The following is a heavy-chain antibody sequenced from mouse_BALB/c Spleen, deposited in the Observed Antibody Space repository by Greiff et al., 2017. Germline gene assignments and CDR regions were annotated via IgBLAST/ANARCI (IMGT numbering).Heavy chain of an antibody. CDR3: ARHYGSSSWFAY. V-gene: IGHV1-7*01. CDR2: INPSTGYT. J-gene: IGHJ3*01. Sequence: VKVVESGAELAKPGASVKMSCKASGYTFTSYWMHWVKQRPGQGLEWIGYINPSTGYTEYNQKFKDKATLTADKSSSTAYMQLSSLTSEDSAVYYCARHYGSSSWFAYWGQGTLVTVSA. D-gene: IGHD1-1*01. CDR1: GYTFTSYW.